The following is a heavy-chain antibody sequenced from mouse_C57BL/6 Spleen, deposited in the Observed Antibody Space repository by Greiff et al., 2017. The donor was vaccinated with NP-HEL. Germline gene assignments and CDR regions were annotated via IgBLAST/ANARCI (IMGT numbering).Heavy chain of an antibody. Sequence: QVQLQQPGAELVRPGTSVKLSCKASGYTFTSYWMHWVKQRPGQGLEWIGVIDPSDSYTNYNQKFKGKATLTVDTSSSTAYMQLSSLTSEDSAVYYCARGGDGYYRGDYWGQGTTLTVSS. J-gene: IGHJ2*01. CDR2: IDPSDSYT. D-gene: IGHD2-3*01. V-gene: IGHV1-59*01. CDR3: ARGGDGYYRGDY. CDR1: GYTFTSYW.